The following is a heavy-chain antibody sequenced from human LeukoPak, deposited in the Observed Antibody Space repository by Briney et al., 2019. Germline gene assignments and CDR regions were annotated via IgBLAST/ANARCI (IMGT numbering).Heavy chain of an antibody. V-gene: IGHV3-21*01. CDR2: ISSSSSYI. D-gene: IGHD6-19*01. CDR3: ARFIGPEYSSGWYEHN. Sequence: PGGSLRLSCAASGFTFSSYSMNWVRQAPGKGLEWVSSISSSSSYIYYADSVKGRFTISRDNAKNSLYLQMNSLRAEDTAVYYCARFIGPEYSSGWYEHNWGQGTLVTVSS. J-gene: IGHJ4*02. CDR1: GFTFSSYS.